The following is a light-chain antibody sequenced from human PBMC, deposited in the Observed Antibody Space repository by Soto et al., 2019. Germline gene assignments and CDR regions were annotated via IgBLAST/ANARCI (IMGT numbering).Light chain of an antibody. CDR2: DVS. CDR3: QQYNSYPWT. CDR1: QSISNW. Sequence: DIQMTQSPSTLSASVGDRVTITCRASQSISNWLAWYQQKPGKAPKLLIYDVSRLESGVPSRFSGSVSGTEFTLTISSLQPDDFATYYCQQYNSYPWTFGQGTKVEIK. V-gene: IGKV1-5*01. J-gene: IGKJ1*01.